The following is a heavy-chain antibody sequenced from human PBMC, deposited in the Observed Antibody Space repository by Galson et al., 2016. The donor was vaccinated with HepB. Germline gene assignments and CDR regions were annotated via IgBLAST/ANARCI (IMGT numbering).Heavy chain of an antibody. CDR3: ARDQWASGMDV. J-gene: IGHJ6*02. Sequence: SLRLSCAPSGFTFSRFGMHWVRQAPGKGLEWVAVISHDGSNKFYADSVKGRFTISRDSSKNTLFLQMNSLRAEDMAIFYCARDQWASGMDVWGQGTTVTVS. CDR1: GFTFSRFG. CDR2: ISHDGSNK. D-gene: IGHD1-26*01. V-gene: IGHV3-30*19.